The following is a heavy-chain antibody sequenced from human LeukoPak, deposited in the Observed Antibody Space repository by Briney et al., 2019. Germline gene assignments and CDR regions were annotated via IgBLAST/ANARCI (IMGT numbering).Heavy chain of an antibody. V-gene: IGHV1-69*13. Sequence: GASVKVSCKASGGTFSSYAISWVRQAPGQGLEWMGGIIPIFGTANYAQKFQGRVTITAGESTSTAYMELSSLRSEDTAVYYCARVPKLGYWYFDLWGRGTLVTVSS. J-gene: IGHJ2*01. CDR2: IIPIFGTA. CDR3: ARVPKLGYWYFDL. D-gene: IGHD7-27*01. CDR1: GGTFSSYA.